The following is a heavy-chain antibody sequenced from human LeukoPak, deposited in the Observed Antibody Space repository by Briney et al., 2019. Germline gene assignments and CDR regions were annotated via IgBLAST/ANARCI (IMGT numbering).Heavy chain of an antibody. CDR1: GGSISSYC. V-gene: IGHV4-4*09. CDR3: ATSHDVKTAPYDL. Sequence: PSEPLSLPCTVSGGSISSYCWSWVRQPPGKGLEWIGYIFTSGSTDYNPSLKSRVTMSVDTSKNQLSMELRFLTAADTAVYYCATSHDVKTAPYDLWGQGTLVTVSS. D-gene: IGHD2-21*01. J-gene: IGHJ5*02. CDR2: IFTSGST.